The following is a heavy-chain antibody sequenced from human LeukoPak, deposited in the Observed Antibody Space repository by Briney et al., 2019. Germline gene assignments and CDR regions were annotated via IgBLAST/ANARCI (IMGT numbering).Heavy chain of an antibody. CDR1: GYTFTSYY. J-gene: IGHJ5*02. Sequence: VASVKVSCKASGYTFTSYYMHWVRQAPGQGLEWMGIINPSGGSTSYAQKFQGRVTMTRDTSTSTVYMELSSLRSEDTAMYYCARGYYDFWTRYNWFDPWGQGTLVTVSS. D-gene: IGHD3-3*01. V-gene: IGHV1-46*01. CDR2: INPSGGST. CDR3: ARGYYDFWTRYNWFDP.